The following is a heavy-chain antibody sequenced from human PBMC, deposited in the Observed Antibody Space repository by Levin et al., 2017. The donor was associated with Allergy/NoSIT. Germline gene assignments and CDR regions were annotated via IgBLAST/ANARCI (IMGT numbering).Heavy chain of an antibody. J-gene: IGHJ5*02. D-gene: IGHD6-13*01. CDR1: GFTFSSYG. CDR3: ARDRIAAANWFDP. CDR2: IWYDGSNK. Sequence: GGSLRLSCAASGFTFSSYGMHWVRQAPGKGLEWVAVIWYDGSNKYYADSVKGRFTISRDNSKNTLYLQMNSLRAEDTAVYYCARDRIAAANWFDPWGQGTLVTVSS. V-gene: IGHV3-33*01.